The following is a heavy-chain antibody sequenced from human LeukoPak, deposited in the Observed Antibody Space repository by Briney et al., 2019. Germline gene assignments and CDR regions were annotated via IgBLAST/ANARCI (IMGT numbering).Heavy chain of an antibody. D-gene: IGHD6-19*01. CDR3: ARTTSGGYFRGDY. CDR2: IYYSGST. V-gene: IGHV4-39*01. CDR1: GDSLSSSSYY. J-gene: IGHJ4*02. Sequence: SETLSPTCTVSGDSLSSSSYYWGWIRQPPGEGLEWIASIYYSGSTYYNPSLKSRVIISVDTSKNQFSLKVTSVTAADTAVYYCARTTSGGYFRGDYWSQGTLVTVSS.